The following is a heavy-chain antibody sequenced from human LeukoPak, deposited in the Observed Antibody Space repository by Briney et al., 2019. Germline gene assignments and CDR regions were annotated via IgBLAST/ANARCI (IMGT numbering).Heavy chain of an antibody. D-gene: IGHD4-17*01. J-gene: IGHJ4*02. Sequence: PSETLSLTCAVYGGSFSGYYWSWIRQPPGKGLEWIGEINHSGSTTYNPSLKSRVTISVDTSKNQFSLRLSSVTAADTAVYYCARGFAYGDTGSFDYWGQGTLVTVSS. V-gene: IGHV4-34*01. CDR3: ARGFAYGDTGSFDY. CDR1: GGSFSGYY. CDR2: INHSGST.